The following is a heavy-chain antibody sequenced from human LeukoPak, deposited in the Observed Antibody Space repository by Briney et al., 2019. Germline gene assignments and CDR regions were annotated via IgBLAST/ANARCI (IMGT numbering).Heavy chain of an antibody. CDR3: ARGATDVGFDY. Sequence: SETLSLTCTVSGGSISSYYWSRIRQPPGKGLEWIGSIYYSGSTYYNPSLKSRVTISVDTSKNQFSLKLSSVTAADTAVYYCARGATDVGFDYWGQGTLVTVSS. D-gene: IGHD1-26*01. CDR1: GGSISSYY. V-gene: IGHV4-59*05. J-gene: IGHJ4*02. CDR2: IYYSGST.